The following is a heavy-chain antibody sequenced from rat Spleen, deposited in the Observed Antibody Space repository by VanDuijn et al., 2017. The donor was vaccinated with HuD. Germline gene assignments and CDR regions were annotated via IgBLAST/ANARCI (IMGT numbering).Heavy chain of an antibody. CDR3: ARRGYFRY. Sequence: EVQLVESDGGLVQPRRSLKLSCAASGFTFSDYYMAWVRQAPTKGLEWVASISTSCGHTYYRDSVKGRFTISRDNAKTTLYLQMDSLRSEDTATYYCARRGYFRYWGQGVMVTVSS. D-gene: IGHD1-12*03. CDR2: ISTSCGHT. J-gene: IGHJ2*01. V-gene: IGHV5-25*01. CDR1: GFTFSDYY.